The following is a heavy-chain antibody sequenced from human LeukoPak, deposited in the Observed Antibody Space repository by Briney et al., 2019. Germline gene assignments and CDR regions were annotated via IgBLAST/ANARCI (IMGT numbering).Heavy chain of an antibody. V-gene: IGHV4-39*01. CDR2: IYYSGST. Sequence: SETLSLTCTASGGSISSSGYYWGWIGQPPGKGLEWIGSIYYSGSTYYNPSLKSRVTISVDTSKNHFSLKLSSVTAADTAVYYCARHRPQNGDYWGQGTLVTVSS. CDR3: ARHRPQNGDY. CDR1: GGSISSSGYY. J-gene: IGHJ4*02. D-gene: IGHD3-9*01.